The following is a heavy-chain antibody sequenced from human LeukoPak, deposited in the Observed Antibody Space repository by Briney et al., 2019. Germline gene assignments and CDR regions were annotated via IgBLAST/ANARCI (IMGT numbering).Heavy chain of an antibody. D-gene: IGHD2-15*01. CDR1: GGSFSGYY. J-gene: IGHJ6*03. CDR2: INHSGST. V-gene: IGHV4-34*01. CDR3: ARAQGYCSGGSCYPHYYYYYYMDV. Sequence: PSETLSLTCAVYGGSFSGYYWSWIRQPPGKGLEWIGEINHSGSTNYNPPLKSRVTISVDTSKNQFSLKLSSVTAADTAVYYCARAQGYCSGGSCYPHYYYYYYMDVWGKGTTVTVSS.